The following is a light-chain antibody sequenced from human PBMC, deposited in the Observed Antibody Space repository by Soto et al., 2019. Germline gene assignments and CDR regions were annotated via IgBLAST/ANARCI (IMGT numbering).Light chain of an antibody. Sequence: DVVMTQSPLSLPVTLGQPASISCRSSQSVVYSDGIAYLTWFQQRPGQSPRRLIYRVSNRDSGVPDRFSGSEWGTDFTLNISRVEAEDVGVYYCVQGTHWPPTFGRGTKVEIK. CDR3: VQGTHWPPT. J-gene: IGKJ1*01. CDR2: RVS. CDR1: QSVVYSDGIAY. V-gene: IGKV2-30*01.